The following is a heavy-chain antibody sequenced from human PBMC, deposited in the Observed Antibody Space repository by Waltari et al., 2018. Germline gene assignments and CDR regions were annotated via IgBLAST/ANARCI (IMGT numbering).Heavy chain of an antibody. J-gene: IGHJ4*02. D-gene: IGHD3-9*01. Sequence: QVQLVQSGAEVKKPGASVKVSCKASGYTFTGYYMHWVRQAHGQGLEWMGRINPNSGGTNYAQKFQGRVTMTRDTSISTAYMELSRLRSDDTAVYYCARGYDILTGYYTPASLDYWGQGTLVTVSS. CDR2: INPNSGGT. CDR3: ARGYDILTGYYTPASLDY. CDR1: GYTFTGYY. V-gene: IGHV1-2*06.